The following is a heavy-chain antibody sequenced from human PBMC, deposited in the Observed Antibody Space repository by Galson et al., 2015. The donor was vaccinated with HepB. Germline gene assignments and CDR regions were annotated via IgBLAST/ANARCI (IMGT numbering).Heavy chain of an antibody. J-gene: IGHJ4*02. CDR3: ASLLNSASTFDY. Sequence: SLRLSCAASGFTFSSRWMTWVRQAPGKGLEWVASINQDGSQTRYVDSVKGRFTISRDNAKNTLFLQMNSLRGEDLAMYYCASLLNSASTFDYWGQGTLVIVSS. D-gene: IGHD1/OR15-1a*01. CDR1: GFTFSSRW. CDR2: INQDGSQT. V-gene: IGHV3-7*03.